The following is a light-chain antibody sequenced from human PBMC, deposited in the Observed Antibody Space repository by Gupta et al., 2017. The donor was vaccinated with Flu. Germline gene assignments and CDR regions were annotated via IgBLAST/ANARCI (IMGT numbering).Light chain of an antibody. CDR1: QSVSSIY. Sequence: EIVLMQSPGTLSLSPGERATLSCRASQSVSSIYIAWYQQKPGQPPRLLIYGASSRATGIPDRFSGSGSGTDFTLTINRLEPEDFAVYYCQQYVSSLSYTFGQGTKLEIK. CDR3: QQYVSSLSYT. CDR2: GAS. J-gene: IGKJ2*01. V-gene: IGKV3-20*01.